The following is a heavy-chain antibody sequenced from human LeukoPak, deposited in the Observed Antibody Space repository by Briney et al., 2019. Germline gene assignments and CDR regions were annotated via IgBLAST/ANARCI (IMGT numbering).Heavy chain of an antibody. CDR3: ARVGDGYNLNPVDY. CDR2: ISSSSSYI. J-gene: IGHJ4*02. V-gene: IGHV3-21*01. CDR1: GFTFSSYS. D-gene: IGHD5-24*01. Sequence: PGGSLRLSCAASGFTFSSYSMNWVRQAPGKGLEWVSSISSSSSYIYYADSVKGRFIISRDNAKNSLYLQMNSLRAEDTAVYYCARVGDGYNLNPVDYWGQGTLVTVSS.